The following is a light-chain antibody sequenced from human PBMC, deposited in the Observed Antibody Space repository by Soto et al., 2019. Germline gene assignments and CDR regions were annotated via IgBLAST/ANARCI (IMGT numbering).Light chain of an antibody. CDR3: QQYGSCPII. CDR1: QSVSSSY. V-gene: IGKV3-20*01. Sequence: EIVLTQSPGTLSLSPGERATLSCRASQSVSSSYLAWYQQKPGQAPRLLIYGASVRATGIPDRFSGSGSGTDFNLTISRLEPEDFAVEYCQQYGSCPIIFGQGTRLEIK. CDR2: GAS. J-gene: IGKJ5*01.